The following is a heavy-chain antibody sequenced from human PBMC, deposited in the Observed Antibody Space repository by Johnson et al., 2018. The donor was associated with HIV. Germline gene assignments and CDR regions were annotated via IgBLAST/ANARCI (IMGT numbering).Heavy chain of an antibody. CDR3: TTAIVIDAFDI. Sequence: VQLVESGGGVVRPGGSLRLSCAASGFTFDDYGMHWVRQAPGKGLEWVSGISWNSGSIGYADSVKGRFTISRDNAKNSLYLQMNSLTTEDTAVYYCTTAIVIDAFDIWGQGTMVTVSS. V-gene: IGHV3-9*01. CDR2: ISWNSGSI. J-gene: IGHJ3*02. CDR1: GFTFDDYG. D-gene: IGHD3-16*02.